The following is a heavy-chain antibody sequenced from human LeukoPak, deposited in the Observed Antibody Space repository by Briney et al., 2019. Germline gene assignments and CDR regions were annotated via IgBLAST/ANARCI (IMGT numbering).Heavy chain of an antibody. Sequence: GESLKISCKGSGXSFTSYWSGWVRQMPGKGLEWMGIIYPGDSDTRYSPSFQGQVTISADKSISTAYLQWSSLKASDTAMYYCARQSLSSSAWFDPWGQGTLVTVSS. CDR2: IYPGDSDT. J-gene: IGHJ5*02. CDR3: ARQSLSSSAWFDP. D-gene: IGHD6-13*01. CDR1: GXSFTSYW. V-gene: IGHV5-51*01.